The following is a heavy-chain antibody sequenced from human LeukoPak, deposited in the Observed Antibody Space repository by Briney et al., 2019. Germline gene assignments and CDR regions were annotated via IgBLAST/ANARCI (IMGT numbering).Heavy chain of an antibody. CDR1: GFTFSTTG. CDR2: IWYDGSNK. Sequence: GGSLRFPVAASGFTFSTTGMHWCRQAPGKGLEWVVLIWYDGSNKYYADSVKGRFTISRDNSDNTLYLQMNSLRAEDTAVYYCARGHRFGHYYYYGMEVWGQGTTVTVSS. CDR3: ARGHRFGHYYYYGMEV. J-gene: IGHJ6*02. D-gene: IGHD3-10*01. V-gene: IGHV3-33*01.